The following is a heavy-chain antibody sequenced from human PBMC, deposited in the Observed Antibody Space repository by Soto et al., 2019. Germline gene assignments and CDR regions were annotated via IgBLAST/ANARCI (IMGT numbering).Heavy chain of an antibody. J-gene: IGHJ1*01. V-gene: IGHV1-18*01. Sequence: ASVKVSCKASGYTFTSYGISWVRQAPGQGLEWMGWISAYNGNTNYAQKLQGRVTMTTDTSTSTAYMELRSLRSDDTAVYYCARAHDFWSGYYTAEYFQHWGQGTLVTVSS. CDR1: GYTFTSYG. D-gene: IGHD3-3*01. CDR2: ISAYNGNT. CDR3: ARAHDFWSGYYTAEYFQH.